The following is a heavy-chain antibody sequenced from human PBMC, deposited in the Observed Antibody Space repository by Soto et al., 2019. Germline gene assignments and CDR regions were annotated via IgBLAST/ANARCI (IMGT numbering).Heavy chain of an antibody. D-gene: IGHD1-20*01. J-gene: IGHJ4*02. CDR1: GFTVGAFA. Sequence: PGGSLRLSCAASGFTVGAFAVSWVRQAPGKGLEWVSGISVSDAFIYYADSVRGRFSISRDASENILYLQMNSLRVDDTALYYCTRETVAGITGLDYWGPGTLVTVSS. CDR3: TRETVAGITGLDY. V-gene: IGHV3-23*01. CDR2: ISVSDAFI.